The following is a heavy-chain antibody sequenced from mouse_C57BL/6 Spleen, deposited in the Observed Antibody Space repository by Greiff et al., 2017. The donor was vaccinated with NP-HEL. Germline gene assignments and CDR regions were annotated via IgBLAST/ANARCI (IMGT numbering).Heavy chain of an antibody. V-gene: IGHV1-64*01. J-gene: IGHJ2*01. CDR1: GYTFTSYC. D-gene: IGHD4-1*01. CDR2: IHPNCGST. CDR3: ARSLGRDYFDY. Sequence: VQLQQPGAELVKPGASVKLSCKASGYTFTSYCMHWVKQRPGQGLEWIGMIHPNCGSTNYNEKFKSKAKLTVDKSSSTAYMQLSSLTSEVSAVYYCARSLGRDYFDYWGQGTTLTVSS.